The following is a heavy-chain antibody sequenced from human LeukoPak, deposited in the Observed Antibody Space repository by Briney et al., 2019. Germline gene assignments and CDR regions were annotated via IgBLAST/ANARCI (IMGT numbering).Heavy chain of an antibody. J-gene: IGHJ5*01. V-gene: IGHV1-18*01. CDR2: ISAYNGNT. D-gene: IGHD6-13*01. CDR3: ARGRREAAAGTRWFDS. CDR1: GYTFTSYG. Sequence: ASVKVSCKASGYTFTSYGISWVRQAPGQGLEWMGWISAYNGNTNYAQKLQGRVIMTTDTSTSTAYMELRSLRSDDTAVYYCARGRREAAAGTRWFDSWGQGTLVTVSS.